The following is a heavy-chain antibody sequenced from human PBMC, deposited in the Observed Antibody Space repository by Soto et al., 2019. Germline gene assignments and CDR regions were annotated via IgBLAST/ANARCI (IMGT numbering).Heavy chain of an antibody. Sequence: QVQLVQSGAEVRKPGSSVTVSCKASGGTFSNYAISWVRQAPGQGLEWMGGIMPIVGTGSYAQKFQGRVTTTADEPTTTAYMELSSLRFEDTAVYYCARVVILVPTASTHYSYHMDVWGPGTTVTVSS. D-gene: IGHD2-2*01. V-gene: IGHV1-69*01. CDR3: ARVVILVPTASTHYSYHMDV. J-gene: IGHJ6*02. CDR1: GGTFSNYA. CDR2: IMPIVGTG.